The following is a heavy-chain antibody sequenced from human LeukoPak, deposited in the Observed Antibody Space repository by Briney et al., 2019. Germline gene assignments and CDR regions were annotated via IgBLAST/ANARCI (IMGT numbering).Heavy chain of an antibody. V-gene: IGHV1-2*06. J-gene: IGHJ4*02. Sequence: ASVKVSCKASGYTFTGYYMHWVRQAPGRGLEWMGRINPNSGGTNYAQKFQGRVTMTRDTSISTAYMELSRLRSDDTAVYYCAKGYDFWSGLNYWGQGTLVTVSS. CDR3: AKGYDFWSGLNY. CDR2: INPNSGGT. D-gene: IGHD3-3*01. CDR1: GYTFTGYY.